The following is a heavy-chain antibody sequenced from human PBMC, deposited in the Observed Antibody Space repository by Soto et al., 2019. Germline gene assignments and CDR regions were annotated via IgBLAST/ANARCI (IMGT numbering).Heavy chain of an antibody. D-gene: IGHD2-15*01. V-gene: IGHV4-59*01. Sequence: PSETLSLTCTVSGGSISSYYWSWIRQPPGKGLEWIWYIYYSGSTNYNPSLKSRVTISVDTSKNQFSLKLSSVTAADTAVYYCARVARGTFEGHWFDPWGQGTLVNVPS. CDR1: GGSISSYY. CDR2: IYYSGST. CDR3: ARVARGTFEGHWFDP. J-gene: IGHJ5*02.